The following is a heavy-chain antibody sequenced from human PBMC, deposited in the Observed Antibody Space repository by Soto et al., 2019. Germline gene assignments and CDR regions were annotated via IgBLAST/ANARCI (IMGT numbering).Heavy chain of an antibody. CDR3: ARDLKGVGATRWDAFDI. Sequence: SQTLSLTCVISGDSVSSNSAAWNWIRQSPSRGLEWLGRTYYRSKWYNDYAVSVKSRITINPDTSKNQFSLQLNSVTPEDTAVYYCARDLKGVGATRWDAFDIWGQGTMVTVSS. CDR2: TYYRSKWYN. CDR1: GDSVSSNSAA. J-gene: IGHJ3*02. D-gene: IGHD1-26*01. V-gene: IGHV6-1*01.